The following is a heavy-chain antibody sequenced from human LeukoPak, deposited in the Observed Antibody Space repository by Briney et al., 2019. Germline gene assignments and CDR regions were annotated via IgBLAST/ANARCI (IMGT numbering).Heavy chain of an antibody. J-gene: IGHJ4*02. V-gene: IGHV4-61*01. CDR2: IYDSGST. D-gene: IGHD3-9*01. CDR3: ARVSIYDILTGYYLGGATFDY. Sequence: PSETLSLTCTVPGGSVNSGSYYWTWIRQPPGKGLEWIGYIYDSGSTNYDPSLKSRVTMSVDTSKNQFSLKLSSVTAADTAVYYCARVSIYDILTGYYLGGATFDYWGQGTLVTVSS. CDR1: GGSVNSGSYY.